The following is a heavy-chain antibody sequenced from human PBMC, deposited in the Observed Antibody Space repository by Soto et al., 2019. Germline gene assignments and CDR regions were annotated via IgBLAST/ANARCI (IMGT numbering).Heavy chain of an antibody. D-gene: IGHD3-3*01. Sequence: EVQLVESGGGLVQPGRSLRLSCVAYGFTFDDYAMHWVRQVPGKGLEWVAGISWDSGSIGYAGSVKGRCTISRDNAKNSLYLQMNSLRTEDTALYYCVKKVTIFGVITHDAFDIWGQGTMVTVSS. CDR2: ISWDSGSI. J-gene: IGHJ3*02. CDR1: GFTFDDYA. CDR3: VKKVTIFGVITHDAFDI. V-gene: IGHV3-9*01.